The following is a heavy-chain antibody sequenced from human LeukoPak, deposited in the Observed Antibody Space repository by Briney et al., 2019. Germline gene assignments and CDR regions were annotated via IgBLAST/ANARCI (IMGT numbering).Heavy chain of an antibody. J-gene: IGHJ4*02. CDR1: GFTFSTYW. V-gene: IGHV3-74*01. Sequence: PGGSLRLSCAASGFTSGFTFSTYWMHWVRQAPGKGLVWVSYINSDGSGTNYADSVKGRFTISRDNAKNTLYLQMNSLRAEDTAVYYCGRGGLETGIDSWGQGTLVTVSS. D-gene: IGHD7-27*01. CDR3: GRGGLETGIDS. CDR2: INSDGSGT.